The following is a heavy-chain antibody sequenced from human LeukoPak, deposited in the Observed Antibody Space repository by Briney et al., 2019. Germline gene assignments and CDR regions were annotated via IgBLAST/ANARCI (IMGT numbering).Heavy chain of an antibody. Sequence: GGSLRLSCAASGFTFSSYGMHWVRQAPGKGLEWVAVISYDGSNKYYADSVKGRFTISRDNSKNTLYLQMNSLRAEDTAVYYCARDMFRWGSSGWYPGMDVWGQGTTVTVSS. CDR1: GFTFSSYG. CDR3: ARDMFRWGSSGWYPGMDV. D-gene: IGHD6-19*01. CDR2: ISYDGSNK. V-gene: IGHV3-30*03. J-gene: IGHJ6*02.